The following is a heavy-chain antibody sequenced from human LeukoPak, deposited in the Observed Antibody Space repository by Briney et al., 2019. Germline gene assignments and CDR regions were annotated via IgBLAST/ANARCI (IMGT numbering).Heavy chain of an antibody. CDR2: IKQDGSEK. Sequence: GGSLRLSSAASGFTFNNYWMSWVRQAPGKGLEWVANIKQDGSEKYYVDSVKGRFTISRDNAKNSLYLQMNSLRSEDTALYYCARDCSGNTCYRAGYWGQGTLVTVSS. D-gene: IGHD2-2*01. CDR3: ARDCSGNTCYRAGY. V-gene: IGHV3-7*01. J-gene: IGHJ4*02. CDR1: GFTFNNYW.